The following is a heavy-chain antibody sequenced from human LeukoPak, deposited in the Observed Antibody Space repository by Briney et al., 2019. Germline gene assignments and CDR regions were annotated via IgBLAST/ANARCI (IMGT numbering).Heavy chain of an antibody. D-gene: IGHD5-24*01. V-gene: IGHV1-46*01. J-gene: IGHJ4*02. CDR3: ARVSRDGYYLFDY. Sequence: GASVKVSCKASGYIIATYYIDWVRQAPGQGLEWMGRINPSGGSTNCARQFQDRVTMTSDTSTTTVYMELSSLRSEDTAVYFCARVSRDGYYLFDYWGQGTLVTVSS. CDR1: GYIIATYY. CDR2: INPSGGST.